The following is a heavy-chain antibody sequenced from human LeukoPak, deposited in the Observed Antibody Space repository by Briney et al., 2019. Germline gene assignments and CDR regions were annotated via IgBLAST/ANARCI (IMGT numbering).Heavy chain of an antibody. CDR3: ARGASVVVPASIGWHYFDY. V-gene: IGHV4-59*11. CDR1: GGSISSHY. J-gene: IGHJ4*02. Sequence: SETLSLTCTVSGGSISSHYWSWIRQPPGKGLEWIGYIYYSGSTNYNPSLKSRVTISVDTSKNQFYLKLNSVTAADTAVYYCARGASVVVPASIGWHYFDYWGQGTLVTVSS. D-gene: IGHD2-2*02. CDR2: IYYSGST.